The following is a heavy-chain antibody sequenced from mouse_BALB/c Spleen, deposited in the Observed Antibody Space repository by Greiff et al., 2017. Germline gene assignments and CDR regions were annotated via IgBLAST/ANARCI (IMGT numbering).Heavy chain of an antibody. V-gene: IGHV5-6-5*01. CDR2: ISSGGST. CDR3: ATVTTATDWYFDV. Sequence: EVQLVESGGGLVKPGGSLKLSCAASGFTFSSYAMSWVRQTPEKRLEWVASISSGGSTYYPDSVKGRFTISRDNARNILYLQMSSLRSEDTAMYYCATVTTATDWYFDVWGAGTTVTVSS. CDR1: GFTFSSYA. J-gene: IGHJ1*01. D-gene: IGHD1-2*01.